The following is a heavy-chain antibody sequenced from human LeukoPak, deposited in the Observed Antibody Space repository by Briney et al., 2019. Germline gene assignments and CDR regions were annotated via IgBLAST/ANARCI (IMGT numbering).Heavy chain of an antibody. J-gene: IGHJ3*02. Sequence: SETLSLTCAVYGGSFSGYYWSWIRQPPGKGLEWIGYIYDSGSTNYNPSLKSRVTISVDTSKNQFSLKLSSVTAADTAVYYCACLTTADAFDIWGQGTMVTVSS. CDR2: IYDSGST. CDR3: ACLTTADAFDI. CDR1: GGSFSGYY. D-gene: IGHD3-22*01. V-gene: IGHV4-59*01.